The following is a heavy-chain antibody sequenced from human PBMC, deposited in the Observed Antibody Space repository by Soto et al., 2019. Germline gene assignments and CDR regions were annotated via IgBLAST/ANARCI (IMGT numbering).Heavy chain of an antibody. D-gene: IGHD3-22*01. Sequence: PGGSLRLSCAASGFSVSSSYMNWVRQAPGKGLEWVSDISSSSSYIFYADSVKGRFTISRDNAKNSLYLQMNSLRAEDTAVYYCASDRISMIVENAFDIWGQGTMVTV. CDR1: GFSVSSSY. CDR2: ISSSSSYI. CDR3: ASDRISMIVENAFDI. J-gene: IGHJ3*02. V-gene: IGHV3-21*01.